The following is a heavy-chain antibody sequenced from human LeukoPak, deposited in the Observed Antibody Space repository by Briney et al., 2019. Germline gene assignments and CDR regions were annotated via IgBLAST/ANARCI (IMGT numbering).Heavy chain of an antibody. J-gene: IGHJ4*02. V-gene: IGHV4-4*07. D-gene: IGHD3-22*01. Sequence: PSETLSLTCTVSGGSISSYYWSWIRQPAGKGLEWIGRIYTSGSTNYNPSLKSRVTMSVDTSKNQFSLKLSSVTAADTAVYYCAREGIYYDSSGYYYLFDYWGQGTLVTVSS. CDR2: IYTSGST. CDR3: AREGIYYDSSGYYYLFDY. CDR1: GGSISSYY.